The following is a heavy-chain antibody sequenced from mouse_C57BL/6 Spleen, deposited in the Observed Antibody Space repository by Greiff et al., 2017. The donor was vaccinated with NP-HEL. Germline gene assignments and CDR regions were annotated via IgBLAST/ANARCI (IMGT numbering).Heavy chain of an antibody. CDR3: ARHPITTVGAMDY. D-gene: IGHD1-1*01. Sequence: EVQVVESGGDLVKPGGSLKLSCAASGFTFSSYGMSWVRQTPDKRLEWVATISSGGSYTYYPDSVKGRFTISRDNAKNTLYLQMSSLKSEDTAMYYCARHPITTVGAMDYWGQGTSVTVSS. J-gene: IGHJ4*01. CDR2: ISSGGSYT. CDR1: GFTFSSYG. V-gene: IGHV5-6*01.